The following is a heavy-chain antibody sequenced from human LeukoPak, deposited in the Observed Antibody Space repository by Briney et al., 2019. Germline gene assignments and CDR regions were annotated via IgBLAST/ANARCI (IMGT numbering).Heavy chain of an antibody. V-gene: IGHV3-23*01. CDR2: ISGSGGST. J-gene: IGHJ6*03. CDR3: ASGQNGRISSSWLFGYYMDV. Sequence: GGSLRLSCAASGFTFSSYAMSWVRQAPGKGLEWVSAISGSGGSTYYADSVKGRFTISRDNSKNTLYLQMNSLRAEDTAVYYCASGQNGRISSSWLFGYYMDVWCKGTTVTVSS. CDR1: GFTFSSYA. D-gene: IGHD6-13*01.